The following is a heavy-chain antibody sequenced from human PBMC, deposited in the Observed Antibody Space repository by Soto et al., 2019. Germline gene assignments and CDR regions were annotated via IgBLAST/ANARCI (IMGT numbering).Heavy chain of an antibody. CDR1: GFTFSSYA. J-gene: IGHJ6*02. Sequence: QVQLVESGGGVVQPGRSLRLSCAASGFTFSSYAMHWVRQAPGKGLEWVAVISDDGSNKYYADSVKGRFTISRDNSKNTLYLPMNSLRAEDTAVYYCARETYYDFWSGPYFGMDVWGQGTTVTVSS. V-gene: IGHV3-30-3*01. CDR2: ISDDGSNK. D-gene: IGHD3-3*01. CDR3: ARETYYDFWSGPYFGMDV.